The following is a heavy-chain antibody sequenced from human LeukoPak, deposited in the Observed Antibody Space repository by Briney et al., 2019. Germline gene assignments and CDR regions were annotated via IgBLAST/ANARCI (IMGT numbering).Heavy chain of an antibody. D-gene: IGHD1-26*01. Sequence: GGSLRLSCAASGFTFSSYWMSWVRQAPGKGLEWVSAISGSGGSTYYADSVKGRFTISRDNAKNSLYLQMNSLRAEDTAVYYCARDYLGVWGELLQPIDYWGQGTLVTVSS. V-gene: IGHV3-23*01. CDR3: ARDYLGVWGELLQPIDY. CDR1: GFTFSSYW. CDR2: ISGSGGST. J-gene: IGHJ4*02.